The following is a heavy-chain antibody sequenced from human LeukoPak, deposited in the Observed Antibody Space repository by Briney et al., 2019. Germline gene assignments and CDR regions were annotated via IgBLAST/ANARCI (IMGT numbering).Heavy chain of an antibody. CDR1: GYTLTELS. Sequence: GASVKVSCKVSGYTLTELSMHWVRQAPGKRLEWIGGFDPEDGETIYAQKFQGRVTMTEDTSTDTAYMELSSLRSEDTAVYYCATKVLNDILTGYSSDYWGQGTLVTVSS. V-gene: IGHV1-24*01. CDR3: ATKVLNDILTGYSSDY. D-gene: IGHD3-9*01. J-gene: IGHJ4*02. CDR2: FDPEDGET.